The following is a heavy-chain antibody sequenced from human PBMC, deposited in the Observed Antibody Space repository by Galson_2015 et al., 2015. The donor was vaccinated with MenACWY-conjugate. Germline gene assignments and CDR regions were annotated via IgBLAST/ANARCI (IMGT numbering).Heavy chain of an antibody. V-gene: IGHV3-23*01. CDR2: ISTTGGTT. D-gene: IGHD3-10*01. Sequence: SLRLSCAASGITFSSYAMSWVRQAPGKGLEWVSSISTTGGTTYYADSVKGRFTISRDNSKNTLFLQMNSLRAGETAVYYCAQGPGSRWVDPWGQGTLVLVSS. J-gene: IGHJ5*02. CDR3: AQGPGSRWVDP. CDR1: GITFSSYA.